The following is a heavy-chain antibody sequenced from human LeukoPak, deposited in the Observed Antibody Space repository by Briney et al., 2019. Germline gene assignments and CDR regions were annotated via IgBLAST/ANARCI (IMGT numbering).Heavy chain of an antibody. CDR3: ARVSWSNFDY. V-gene: IGHV1-2*02. Sequence: ASVKVSCKASGYTFTAYYMHWVRQAPGQGLERMGWINPNSGGTNYAQKFQGRVTMTRDTSISTTYMELSRLRSDDTAVCYCARVSWSNFDYWGQGTLVTVSS. J-gene: IGHJ4*02. D-gene: IGHD6-13*01. CDR2: INPNSGGT. CDR1: GYTFTAYY.